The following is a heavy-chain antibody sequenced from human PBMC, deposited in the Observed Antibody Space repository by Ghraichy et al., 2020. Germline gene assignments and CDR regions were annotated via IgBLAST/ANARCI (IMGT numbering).Heavy chain of an antibody. J-gene: IGHJ4*02. CDR2: IYYSGST. CDR3: ASYDILTGYYKGFDY. CDR1: GGSISSYY. V-gene: IGHV4-59*01. Sequence: SETLSLTCTVSGGSISSYYWSWIRQPPGKGLEWIGYIYYSGSTNYNPSLKSRVTISVDTSKNQFSLKLSSVTAADTAVYYCASYDILTGYYKGFDYWGQGTLVTVSS. D-gene: IGHD3-9*01.